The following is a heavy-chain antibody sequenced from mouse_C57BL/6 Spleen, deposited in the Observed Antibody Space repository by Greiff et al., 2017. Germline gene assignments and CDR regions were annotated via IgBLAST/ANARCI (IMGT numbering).Heavy chain of an antibody. CDR2: FHPYNDDT. V-gene: IGHV1-47*01. CDR3: ARGYYGSSSHYAMDY. J-gene: IGHJ4*01. CDR1: GYTFTTYP. Sequence: QVQLQQSGAELVKPGASVKMSCKASGYTFTTYPIEWMKQNHGKSLEWIGNFHPYNDDTKYTEKFKGKATLTVEKSSSTVYLELSRLTSDDSAVYYCARGYYGSSSHYAMDYWGQGTSVTVSS. D-gene: IGHD1-1*01.